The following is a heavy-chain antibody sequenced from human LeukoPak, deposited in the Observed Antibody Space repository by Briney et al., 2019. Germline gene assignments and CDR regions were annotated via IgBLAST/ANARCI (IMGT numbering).Heavy chain of an antibody. Sequence: PSETLCLTCTVSGGSISSYYWSWIRQPPGKGLEWIGYIYYSGSTNYNPSLKSRVTISVDTSKNQFSLKLSSVTAADTAVYYCARGMTRPTDYMDVWGKGTTVTLFS. D-gene: IGHD1-26*01. V-gene: IGHV4-59*01. CDR3: ARGMTRPTDYMDV. CDR2: IYYSGST. CDR1: GGSISSYY. J-gene: IGHJ6*03.